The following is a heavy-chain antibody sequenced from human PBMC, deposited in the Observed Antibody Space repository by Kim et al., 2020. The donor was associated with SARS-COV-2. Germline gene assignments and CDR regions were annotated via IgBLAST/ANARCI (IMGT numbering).Heavy chain of an antibody. Sequence: SETLSLTCAVYGGSLSGYYWSWIRQPPGKGLEWIGEVNHSGSTNYNPSLKSRVTISVDTSKNQFSLKPSSVTAADTTVYYCANGGNYCSGGSCFDYWGQG. CDR1: GGSLSGYY. CDR3: ANGGNYCSGGSCFDY. V-gene: IGHV4-34*01. D-gene: IGHD2-15*01. CDR2: VNHSGST. J-gene: IGHJ4*02.